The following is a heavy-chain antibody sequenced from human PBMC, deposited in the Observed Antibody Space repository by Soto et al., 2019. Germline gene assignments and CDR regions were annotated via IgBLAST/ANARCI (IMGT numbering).Heavy chain of an antibody. CDR2: IWYDGSNK. Sequence: GGSLRLSCAASGFTFSSYGMHWVRQAPGKGLEWVAVIWYDGSNKYYADSVKGRFTISRDNSKNTLYLQMNSLRAEDAAVYYCARDYRPIFGVSTDAFDIWGQATMVTVS. D-gene: IGHD3-3*01. J-gene: IGHJ3*02. CDR1: GFTFSSYG. CDR3: ARDYRPIFGVSTDAFDI. V-gene: IGHV3-33*01.